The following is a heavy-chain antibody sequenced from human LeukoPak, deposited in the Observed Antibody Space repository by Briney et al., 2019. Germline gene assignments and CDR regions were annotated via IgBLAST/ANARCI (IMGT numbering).Heavy chain of an antibody. CDR2: MDPNSGNT. Sequence: GASVKVSCKASGYTFTNYDINWVRQATGQGLEWMGWMDPNSGNTGYAQKFQGRVTMTRNTSISTTYMELSGLRSEDTAVYYCARGFSYRMDAWGQGTTVTVSS. CDR1: GYTFTNYD. J-gene: IGHJ6*02. CDR3: ARGFSYRMDA. V-gene: IGHV1-8*01.